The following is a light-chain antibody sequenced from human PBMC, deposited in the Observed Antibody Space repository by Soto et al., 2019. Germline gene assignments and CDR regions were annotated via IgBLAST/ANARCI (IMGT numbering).Light chain of an antibody. V-gene: IGLV1-44*01. J-gene: IGLJ3*02. Sequence: QSVLTQPPSASGTPGQRVTISCSGSSSNIGSHVVYWYQQLAGTAPKLLMYNNNQRPSGVPDRFSGSKSGTSASLAISGLQSEDDAVYYCAVWDDSLDGWVFGGGTKLTVL. CDR1: SSNIGSHV. CDR3: AVWDDSLDGWV. CDR2: NNN.